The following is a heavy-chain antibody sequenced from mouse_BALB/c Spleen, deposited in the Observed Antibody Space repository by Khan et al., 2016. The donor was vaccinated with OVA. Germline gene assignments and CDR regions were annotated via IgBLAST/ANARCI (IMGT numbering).Heavy chain of an antibody. D-gene: IGHD1-1*01. CDR2: VSTGGSYT. CDR3: TRLAYYYESEGFAY. Sequence: VQLVESGGDLVKPGGSLKLSCAASGFTFSTYGMSWVRQTPDKRLEWVVTVSTGGSYTYYPDSVKGRFTISRDNAKNTLYLQMSGLKSEDTAMFYCTRLAYYYESEGFAYWGQGTLVTVSA. J-gene: IGHJ3*01. CDR1: GFTFSTYG. V-gene: IGHV5-6*01.